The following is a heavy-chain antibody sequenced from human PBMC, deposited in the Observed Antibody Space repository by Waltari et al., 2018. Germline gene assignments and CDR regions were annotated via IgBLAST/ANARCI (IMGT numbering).Heavy chain of an antibody. CDR2: IKQDGSEK. Sequence: EVQLVESGGGLVQPGGSLRLACAASGFPFSSYWMSWVRQAPGKGLEWVANIKQDGSEKYYVDSVKGRFTISRDNAKNSLYLQMNSLRAEDTAVYYCARDHPTVEFDYWGQGTLVTVSS. CDR1: GFPFSSYW. J-gene: IGHJ4*02. V-gene: IGHV3-7*01. CDR3: ARDHPTVEFDY.